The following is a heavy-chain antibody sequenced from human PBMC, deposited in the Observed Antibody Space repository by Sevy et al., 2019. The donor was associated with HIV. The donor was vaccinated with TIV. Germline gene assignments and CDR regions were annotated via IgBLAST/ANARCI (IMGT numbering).Heavy chain of an antibody. CDR1: GFTFSSYS. V-gene: IGHV3-21*01. D-gene: IGHD2-2*01. CDR2: ISSSSSYI. CDR3: ARDRGCSSTSCHYYYGMDV. Sequence: GGSLRLSCAASGFTFSSYSMNWVRHAPGKGLEWVSSISSSSSYIYYADSVKGRFTISRDNAKNSLYLQMNSLRAEDTAVYYCARDRGCSSTSCHYYYGMDVWGQGTTVTVSS. J-gene: IGHJ6*02.